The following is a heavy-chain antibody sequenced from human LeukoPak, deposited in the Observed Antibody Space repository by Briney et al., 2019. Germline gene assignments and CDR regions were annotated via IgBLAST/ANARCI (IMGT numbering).Heavy chain of an antibody. CDR1: GGSIRSYL. CDR3: ARHKEYCSSTSCYGEDYYMGV. V-gene: IGHV4-4*09. CDR2: IYTSGSP. Sequence: PSETLSLTCTVSGGSIRSYLWRWIRQPPGKGLAWIGYIYTSGSPHYNHSLKRRVTRYVDKCKDQFFLTLSYGTAADTAVYYCARHKEYCSSTSCYGEDYYMGVWGKGTTVTVSS. J-gene: IGHJ6*03. D-gene: IGHD2-2*01.